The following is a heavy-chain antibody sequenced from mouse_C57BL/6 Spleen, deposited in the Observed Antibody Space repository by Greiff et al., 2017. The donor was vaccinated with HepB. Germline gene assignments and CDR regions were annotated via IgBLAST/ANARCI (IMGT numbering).Heavy chain of an antibody. Sequence: DVHLVESGGGLVKPGGSLKLSCAASGFTFSSYAMSWVRQTPEKRLEWVATISDGGSYTYYPDNVKGRFTISRDNAKNNLYLQMSHLKSEDTAMYYCARDREGYGSRRYYAMDYWGQGTSVTVSS. CDR1: GFTFSSYA. V-gene: IGHV5-4*01. D-gene: IGHD1-1*01. CDR2: ISDGGSYT. J-gene: IGHJ4*01. CDR3: ARDREGYGSRRYYAMDY.